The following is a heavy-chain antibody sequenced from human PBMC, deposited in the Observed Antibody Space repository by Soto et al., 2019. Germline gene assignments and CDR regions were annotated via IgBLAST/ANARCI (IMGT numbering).Heavy chain of an antibody. J-gene: IGHJ3*02. D-gene: IGHD6-19*01. CDR2: INSDGSTT. Sequence: GSLRLSCAAPGFTFSDYYIGWIRQAPGKGLGWVSHINSDGSTTSYADSVKGRFTISRVNAKNTLYLQMNSLRAEDTAVYYCARDQYSSGWYRGAFDIWGQGTMVTVS. CDR3: ARDQYSSGWYRGAFDI. V-gene: IGHV3-74*01. CDR1: GFTFSDYY.